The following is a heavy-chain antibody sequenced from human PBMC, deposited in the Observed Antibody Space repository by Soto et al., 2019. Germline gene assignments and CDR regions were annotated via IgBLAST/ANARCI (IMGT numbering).Heavy chain of an antibody. J-gene: IGHJ4*02. CDR2: ISGSGGST. D-gene: IGHD2-15*01. CDR3: AKDPGVFVVVVAAYDF. CDR1: GFTFSSYA. V-gene: IGHV3-23*01. Sequence: EVQLLESGGGLVQPGGSLRLSCAASGFTFSSYAMSWVCQAPGKGLEWVSAISGSGGSTYYADSVKGRFTISRDNSKNTLYLQMNSLRAEDTAVYYCAKDPGVFVVVVAAYDFWGQGTLVTVSS.